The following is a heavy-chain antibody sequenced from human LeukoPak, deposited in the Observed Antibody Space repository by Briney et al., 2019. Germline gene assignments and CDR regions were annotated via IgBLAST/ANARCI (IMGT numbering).Heavy chain of an antibody. V-gene: IGHV3-74*01. CDR3: ATKDIVVVPAAEPFDY. D-gene: IGHD2-2*01. J-gene: IGHJ4*02. CDR2: INSDGSST. CDR1: GFTFSSYW. Sequence: PGGSLRLSCAASGFTFSSYWMHWVRHAPGKGPVWVSRINSDGSSTSYADSVKGRFTISRDNAKNTLYLQMNSLRAEDTAVYYCATKDIVVVPAAEPFDYWGQGTLVTVSS.